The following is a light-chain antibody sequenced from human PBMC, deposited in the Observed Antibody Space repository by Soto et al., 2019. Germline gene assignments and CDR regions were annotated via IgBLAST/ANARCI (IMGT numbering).Light chain of an antibody. CDR1: QSISNW. V-gene: IGKV1-5*01. CDR3: QQYNFYSWT. J-gene: IGKJ1*01. Sequence: DIPMTQSPSTLSASVGDRVTITCRASQSISNWLAWYQQKPGKAPKLLIYDASSLESGVPSRFSGSGSGTEFTLTISGLQPDDFATYYCQQYNFYSWTFGQGTKVEI. CDR2: DAS.